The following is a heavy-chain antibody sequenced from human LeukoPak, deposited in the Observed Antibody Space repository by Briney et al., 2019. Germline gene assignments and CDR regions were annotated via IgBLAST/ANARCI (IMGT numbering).Heavy chain of an antibody. V-gene: IGHV4-61*02. Sequence: PSETLSLTCTVSGGSISSGSYYWSWIRQPAGKGLEWIGRIYTSGSTNYNPSLKSRVTISVDTSKNQFSLKLSSVTAADTAVYYCARRTDIWSQGTMVTVSS. CDR3: ARRTDI. CDR1: GGSISSGSYY. CDR2: IYTSGST. J-gene: IGHJ3*02.